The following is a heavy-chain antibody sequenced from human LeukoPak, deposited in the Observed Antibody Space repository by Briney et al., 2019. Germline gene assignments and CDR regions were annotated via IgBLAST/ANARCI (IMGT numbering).Heavy chain of an antibody. Sequence: ASVKVSCKASGYTFTSYGISWVRQAPGQGLEWMGWISAYNGNTNNAQKLQGRVTMTTYTSTSTAYMELRSLRSDDTAVYYCARDRRTTSYYYMDVWGKGTTVTVSS. CDR1: GYTFTSYG. CDR2: ISAYNGNT. V-gene: IGHV1-18*01. D-gene: IGHD2-2*01. CDR3: ARDRRTTSYYYMDV. J-gene: IGHJ6*03.